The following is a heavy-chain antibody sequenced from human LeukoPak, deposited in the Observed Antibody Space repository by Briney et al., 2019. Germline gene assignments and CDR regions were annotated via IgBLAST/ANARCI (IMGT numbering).Heavy chain of an antibody. Sequence: ASVKVSCKDSGGTFSSYAISWVRQAPGQGLEWMGGIIPIFGTANYAQKFQGRVTITADESTSTAYMELSSLRSEDTAVYYCATPTYYYDSSGYYFYGMDVWGQGTTVTVSS. CDR1: GGTFSSYA. CDR2: IIPIFGTA. J-gene: IGHJ6*02. D-gene: IGHD3-22*01. CDR3: ATPTYYYDSSGYYFYGMDV. V-gene: IGHV1-69*13.